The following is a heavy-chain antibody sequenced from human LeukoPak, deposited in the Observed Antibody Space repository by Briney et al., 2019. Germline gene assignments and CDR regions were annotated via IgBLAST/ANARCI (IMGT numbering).Heavy chain of an antibody. J-gene: IGHJ4*02. D-gene: IGHD6-19*01. CDR1: GFTFSSYG. CDR3: AKDSHPPRSGMSFYFDY. CDR2: IRYDGSNK. Sequence: GGSLRLSCAASGFTFSSYGMHWVRQAPGKGLEWVAFIRYDGSNKYYADSVKGRFTISRDNSKNTLYLQMSSLRAEDTAVYYCAKDSHPPRSGMSFYFDYWGQGTLVSVSS. V-gene: IGHV3-30*02.